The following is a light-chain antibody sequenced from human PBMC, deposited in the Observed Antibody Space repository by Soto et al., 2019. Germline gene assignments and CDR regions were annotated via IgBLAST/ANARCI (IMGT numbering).Light chain of an antibody. CDR2: DAS. Sequence: EIVLTQSPGTLSLSPGEIATLSCRASQSVSSYLACYQQKPGQAPRLLIYDASNRATGIPARFSGSGSGTDFTLTISSLEPEDFAVYYSHQRSNWPLTFGQGTKVDIK. CDR3: HQRSNWPLT. V-gene: IGKV3-11*01. CDR1: QSVSSY. J-gene: IGKJ1*01.